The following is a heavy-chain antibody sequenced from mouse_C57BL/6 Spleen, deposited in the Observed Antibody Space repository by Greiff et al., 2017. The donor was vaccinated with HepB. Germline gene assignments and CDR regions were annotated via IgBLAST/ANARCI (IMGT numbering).Heavy chain of an antibody. J-gene: IGHJ3*01. CDR2: IDPSDSET. CDR1: GYTFTSYW. D-gene: IGHD1-1*01. V-gene: IGHV1-52*01. CDR3: ASHYYGSSGFAY. Sequence: VQLQQSGAELVRPGSSVKLSCKASGYTFTSYWMHWVKQRPIQGLEWIGNIDPSDSETHYNQKFKDKATLTVDKSSSTAYMQLSSLTSEDSAVYYCASHYYGSSGFAYWGQGTLVTVSA.